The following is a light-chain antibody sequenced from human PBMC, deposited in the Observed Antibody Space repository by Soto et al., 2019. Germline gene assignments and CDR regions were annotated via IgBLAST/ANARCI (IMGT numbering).Light chain of an antibody. Sequence: QSVLTQPPSVSGTPGQRVTISCSGSSSNIGSTAVTWYQQLPGTAPKLLIHTNNQRPSGVPDRFSGSKSGTSASLAISGLQSEDEADYHCAAWDDSLNGFVAFGGGTKLTVL. CDR2: TNN. J-gene: IGLJ2*01. CDR3: AAWDDSLNGFVA. V-gene: IGLV1-44*01. CDR1: SSNIGSTA.